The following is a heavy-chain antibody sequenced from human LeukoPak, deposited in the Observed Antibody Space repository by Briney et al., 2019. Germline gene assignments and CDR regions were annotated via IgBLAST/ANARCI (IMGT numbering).Heavy chain of an antibody. V-gene: IGHV3-30*04. J-gene: IGHJ6*02. CDR1: GFTFSSYA. D-gene: IGHD1-7*01. CDR3: ARCPRTGTAFYYYGMDV. CDR2: ISYDGRNK. Sequence: GGSLRLSCAASGFTFSSYAMHWVRQAPGKGPEWVAIISYDGRNKYYADSVKGRFTISRDDSKNTLYVQMNSLRAEDTAVYYCARCPRTGTAFYYYGMDVWGQGTTVTVSS.